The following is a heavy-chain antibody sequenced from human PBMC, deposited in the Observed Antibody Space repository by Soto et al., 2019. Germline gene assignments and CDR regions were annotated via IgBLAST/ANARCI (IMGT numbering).Heavy chain of an antibody. CDR3: ARGVPDYYCSGSLFYYYYGMDV. Sequence: VASVKVSCKASGYTFTSYYMHWVRQAPGQGLEWMGIINPSGGSTSYAQKFQGRVTMTRDTSTSTVYMELSSLRSEDTAVYYCARGVPDYYCSGSLFYYYYGMDVWGQGTTVTVSS. D-gene: IGHD3-10*01. J-gene: IGHJ6*02. V-gene: IGHV1-46*03. CDR2: INPSGGST. CDR1: GYTFTSYY.